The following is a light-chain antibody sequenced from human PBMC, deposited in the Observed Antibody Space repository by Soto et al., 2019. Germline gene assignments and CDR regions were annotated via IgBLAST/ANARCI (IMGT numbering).Light chain of an antibody. CDR3: QQSSSTPIS. Sequence: SLLTQSAGTTTVSQGEVATLSCRASESVSTNYFAWYQQIPGQPPRLLIHGASRRATGIPDRFSGSGSGTDFTLTISSLQPEDFATYYCQQSSSTPISFGQGTRLEIK. CDR2: GAS. J-gene: IGKJ5*01. V-gene: IGKV3-20*01. CDR1: ESVSTNY.